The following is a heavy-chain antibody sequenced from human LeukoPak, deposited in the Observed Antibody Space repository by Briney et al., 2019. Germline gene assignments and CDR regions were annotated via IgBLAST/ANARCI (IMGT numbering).Heavy chain of an antibody. Sequence: SAKVSCKASGGTFSSYANSWVRQAPGQGLEWMGGIIPIFGTANYAQKFQGRVTITADESTSTAYMELSSLRSEDTAVYYCARETAAGTFGYWGQGTLVTVSS. D-gene: IGHD6-13*01. CDR1: GGTFSSYA. CDR2: IIPIFGTA. V-gene: IGHV1-69*01. CDR3: ARETAAGTFGY. J-gene: IGHJ4*02.